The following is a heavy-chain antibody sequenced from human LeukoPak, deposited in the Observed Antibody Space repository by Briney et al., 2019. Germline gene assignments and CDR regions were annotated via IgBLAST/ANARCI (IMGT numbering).Heavy chain of an antibody. CDR3: ARGPYSYGRRLTIDY. CDR2: IYHSGST. J-gene: IGHJ4*02. Sequence: SETLSLTCAVSGGSISSGGYSWSWIRQPPGKGLEWIGYIYHSGSTYYNPSLKSRVTISVDRSKNQFSLKLSSVTAADTAVYYCARGPYSYGRRLTIDYWGQGTLVTVSS. D-gene: IGHD5-18*01. CDR1: GGSISSGGYS. V-gene: IGHV4-30-2*01.